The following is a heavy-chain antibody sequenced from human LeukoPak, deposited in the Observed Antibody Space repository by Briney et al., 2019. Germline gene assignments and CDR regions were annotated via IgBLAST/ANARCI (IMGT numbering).Heavy chain of an antibody. CDR1: GFTFSSYA. CDR3: ARGSKSYGDYIRSRIHYFDY. V-gene: IGHV3-30*04. CDR2: ISYDGSNK. D-gene: IGHD4-17*01. J-gene: IGHJ4*02. Sequence: LSGGSLRLSCAASGFTFSSYAMSWVRQPPGKGLEWVAVISYDGSNKYYADSVKGRFTISRDNSKNTLYLQMNSLRAEDTAVYYCARGSKSYGDYIRSRIHYFDYWGQGTLVTVSS.